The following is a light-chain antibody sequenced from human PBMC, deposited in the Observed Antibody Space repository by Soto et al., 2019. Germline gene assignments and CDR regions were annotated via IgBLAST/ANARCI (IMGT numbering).Light chain of an antibody. Sequence: SPGERVTLSCRASQSVTNSYVAWYQQKPGQAPRLLIYGASNRATGIPDRFSGSGSGTDFTLTISRLEPEDFAVYYCQQYGSSGTFGQGAKVDI. CDR1: QSVTNSY. CDR3: QQYGSSGT. J-gene: IGKJ1*01. V-gene: IGKV3-20*01. CDR2: GAS.